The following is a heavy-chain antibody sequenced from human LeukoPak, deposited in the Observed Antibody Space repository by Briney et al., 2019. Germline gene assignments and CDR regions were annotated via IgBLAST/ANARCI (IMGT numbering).Heavy chain of an antibody. D-gene: IGHD2-15*01. V-gene: IGHV5-51*01. CDR3: ARRVGYCSGGSCKRPNWLDP. CDR1: GYSFTTYW. Sequence: GESLKISCKGSGYSFTTYWIGWVRQMPGKGLEWMGIIYPGDSDTRYSPSFQGQVTISADKSISTAYLQWSSLKASDTAMYYCARRVGYCSGGSCKRPNWLDPWGQGTLVTVSS. J-gene: IGHJ5*02. CDR2: IYPGDSDT.